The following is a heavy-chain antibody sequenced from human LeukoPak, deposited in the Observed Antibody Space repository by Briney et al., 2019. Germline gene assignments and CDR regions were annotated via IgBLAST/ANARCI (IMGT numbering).Heavy chain of an antibody. D-gene: IGHD3-22*01. Sequence: SETLSLTCAVSGYPISNGYYWGWIRQPPGKGLEWIGSIYYSGNTYDTPSLKSRVTISLDTSKNQFSLRLSSVTASDTAVYYCARHRLFDTTGYYYDFDYWGQGTLVTVSS. V-gene: IGHV4-38-2*01. CDR3: ARHRLFDTTGYYYDFDY. CDR2: IYYSGNT. J-gene: IGHJ4*02. CDR1: GYPISNGYY.